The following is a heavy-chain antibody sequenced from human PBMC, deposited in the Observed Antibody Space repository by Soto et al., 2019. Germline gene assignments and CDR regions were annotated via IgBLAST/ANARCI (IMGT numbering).Heavy chain of an antibody. CDR1: GFTFSDYY. D-gene: IGHD2-15*01. Sequence: QVQLVESGGGLVKPGGSLRLSCAASGFTFSDYYMSWIRQAPGKGLEWVSYISSSGSTIYYADSVKGRFTISRDNAKNSLYLQMNSLRAEDTAVYYCARARLGYCSGGSCCQHGMDVWGQGTTVTVSS. J-gene: IGHJ6*02. V-gene: IGHV3-11*01. CDR3: ARARLGYCSGGSCCQHGMDV. CDR2: ISSSGSTI.